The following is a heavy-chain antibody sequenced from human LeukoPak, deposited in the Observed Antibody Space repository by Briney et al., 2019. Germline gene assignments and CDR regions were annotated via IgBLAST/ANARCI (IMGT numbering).Heavy chain of an antibody. D-gene: IGHD2/OR15-2a*01. J-gene: IGHJ5*02. Sequence: KASETLSLTCTVPGGSISSYYWSWIRQPPGKGLEWIGYIYDSGNTKYNSSLKSRVTISVDTSKNQFSLKLSSVTAADTAVYYCARHSEPNSNLLWFDPWGQGTLVTVSP. CDR3: ARHSEPNSNLLWFDP. CDR1: GGSISSYY. CDR2: IYDSGNT. V-gene: IGHV4-59*08.